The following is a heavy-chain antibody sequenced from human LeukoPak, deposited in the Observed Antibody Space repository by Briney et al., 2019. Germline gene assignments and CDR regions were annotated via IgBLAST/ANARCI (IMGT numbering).Heavy chain of an antibody. J-gene: IGHJ2*01. CDR3: ARSRVTTGTTFDL. V-gene: IGHV4-28*05. CDR1: GGSISSGGHW. Sequence: PSETLSLTCTVSGGSISSGGHWWGWIRQPPGKGLEWIGYIYYSGSIYYNPSLKSRVTMSVDTSKNQFSLKLSSVTAVDTAVYYCARSRVTTGTTFDLWGRGTLVTVSS. CDR2: IYYSGSI. D-gene: IGHD1-1*01.